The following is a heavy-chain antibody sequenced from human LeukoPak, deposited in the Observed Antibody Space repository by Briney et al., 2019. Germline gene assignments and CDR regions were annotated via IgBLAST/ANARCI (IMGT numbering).Heavy chain of an antibody. CDR1: GFTFSSYW. CDR3: ARDRERYDAFDI. CDR2: IKQDGSEK. J-gene: IGHJ3*02. D-gene: IGHD1-26*01. Sequence: GGSLRLSCAASGFTFSSYWMSWVRQAPGKGLEWVANIKQDGSEKCYVDSVKGRFTISRDNAKNSLYLQMNSRRAEDTAVYYCARDRERYDAFDIWGQGTMVTVSS. V-gene: IGHV3-7*01.